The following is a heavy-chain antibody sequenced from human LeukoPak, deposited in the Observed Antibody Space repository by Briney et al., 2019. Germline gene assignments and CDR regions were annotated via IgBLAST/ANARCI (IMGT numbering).Heavy chain of an antibody. V-gene: IGHV4-34*01. J-gene: IGHJ5*02. CDR2: INHSGST. Sequence: SETLSLTCAVYGGSFSGYYWSWIRQPPGKGLEWIGEINHSGSTNYNPSLKSRVTISVDTSKNQFSLKLSSVTAADTAVYYCAKMATGSDNWFDPWGQGTLVTVSS. CDR1: GGSFSGYY. CDR3: AKMATGSDNWFDP. D-gene: IGHD5-24*01.